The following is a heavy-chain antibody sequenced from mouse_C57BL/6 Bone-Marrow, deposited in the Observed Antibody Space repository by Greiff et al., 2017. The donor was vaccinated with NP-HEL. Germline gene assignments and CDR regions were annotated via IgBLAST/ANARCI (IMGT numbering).Heavy chain of an antibody. V-gene: IGHV5-17*01. Sequence: EVQRVESGGGLVKPGGSLKLSCAASGFTFSDYGMHWVRQAPEKGLEWVAYISSGSSTIYYADTVKGRFTISTDNAKNTLFLQLSSLRSDDTAMYYCASEWEDGMDYWGQGTSVTVSA. CDR3: ASEWEDGMDY. D-gene: IGHD1-3*01. J-gene: IGHJ4*01. CDR2: ISSGSSTI. CDR1: GFTFSDYG.